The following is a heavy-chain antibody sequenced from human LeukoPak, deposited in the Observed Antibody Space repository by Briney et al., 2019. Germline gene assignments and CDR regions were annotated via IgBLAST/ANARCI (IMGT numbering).Heavy chain of an antibody. CDR3: ARVVRGVINNWFDP. V-gene: IGHV4-4*07. CDR1: GGSISSYY. D-gene: IGHD3-10*01. J-gene: IGHJ5*02. Sequence: SETLSLTCTVSGGSISSYYWSWIRQPAGKGLEWIGRTYTSGSTNYNPSLKSRVTMSVDTSKNQFSLKLSSVTAADTAVYYCARVVRGVINNWFDPWGQGTLVTVSS. CDR2: TYTSGST.